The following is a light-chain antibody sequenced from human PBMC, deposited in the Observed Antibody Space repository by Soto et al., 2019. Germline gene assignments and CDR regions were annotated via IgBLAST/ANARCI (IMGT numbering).Light chain of an antibody. V-gene: IGKV3-20*01. Sequence: NVLTQSPGTLSLSPGERATLSCRASQYVTSSHLAWYQQTPGQAPRLLIYGASSRATAIPDRFSGSGTGTDFALTISRLEPEDFPVYYCQQHGSSPWTFGQGTKVEIK. CDR3: QQHGSSPWT. J-gene: IGKJ1*01. CDR1: QYVTSSH. CDR2: GAS.